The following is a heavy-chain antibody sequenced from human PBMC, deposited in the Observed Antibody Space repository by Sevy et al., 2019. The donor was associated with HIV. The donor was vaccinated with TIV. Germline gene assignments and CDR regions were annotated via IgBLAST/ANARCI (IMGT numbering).Heavy chain of an antibody. CDR2: ISGSGGSST. Sequence: GESLKISCAVSGFTFSTYAMSWVRQAPGKGLEWVSAISGSGGSSTYYVDSVKGRFTISRDNSKNTLYLQMNSLRAEDTAVYYCAKDRDFWRAACYFDYWGQGTLVTVSS. D-gene: IGHD3-3*01. J-gene: IGHJ4*02. V-gene: IGHV3-23*01. CDR1: GFTFSTYA. CDR3: AKDRDFWRAACYFDY.